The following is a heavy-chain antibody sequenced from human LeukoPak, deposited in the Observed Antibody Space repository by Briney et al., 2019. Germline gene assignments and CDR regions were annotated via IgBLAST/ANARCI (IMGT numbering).Heavy chain of an antibody. CDR2: INPNSGGT. D-gene: IGHD6-13*01. CDR3: ARGDSSSWPPAPYNWFDP. CDR1: GYTLTGYY. V-gene: IGHV1-2*02. J-gene: IGHJ5*02. Sequence: ASVKVSCTASGYTLTGYYMHWVRQAPGQGLEWMGWINPNSGGTNYAQKFQGRVTIIRDTSISTAYMELSRLRSDDTAVYYCARGDSSSWPPAPYNWFDPWGQGTLVTVSS.